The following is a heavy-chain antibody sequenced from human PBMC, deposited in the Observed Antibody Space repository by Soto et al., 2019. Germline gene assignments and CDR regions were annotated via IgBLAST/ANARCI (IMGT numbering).Heavy chain of an antibody. CDR2: IYYSGST. D-gene: IGHD3-22*01. Sequence: SETLSLTCXVSGDSISSGDYYWSWIRQPPGKGLEWIGYIYYSGSTYYNPSLKSRVTISVDTSKNQFSLKLSSVTAADTVVYYCARDLYYYDSSGYQNYFDYWGQGTLVTVSS. V-gene: IGHV4-30-4*01. CDR1: GDSISSGDYY. J-gene: IGHJ4*02. CDR3: ARDLYYYDSSGYQNYFDY.